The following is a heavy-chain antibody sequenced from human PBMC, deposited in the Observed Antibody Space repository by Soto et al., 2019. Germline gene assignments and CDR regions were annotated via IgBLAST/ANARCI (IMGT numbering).Heavy chain of an antibody. CDR1: GFTFSSYA. CDR3: VKLDEILSGYYDAFDV. Sequence: QPGGSLRLSCSASGFTFSSYALHWVRQAPGKGLEYVSVISPDGGSTYYADSVKGRFTVSRDNSKNTLYLQMSSLRAEDTAIYYRVKLDEILSGYYDAFDVWGQGTMVTVSS. J-gene: IGHJ3*01. CDR2: ISPDGGST. V-gene: IGHV3-64D*06. D-gene: IGHD3-9*01.